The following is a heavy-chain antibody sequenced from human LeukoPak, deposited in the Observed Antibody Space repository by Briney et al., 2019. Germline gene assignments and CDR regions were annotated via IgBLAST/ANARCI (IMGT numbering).Heavy chain of an antibody. CDR1: GGSFSGYY. V-gene: IGHV4-34*01. J-gene: IGHJ4*02. CDR2: INHSGST. D-gene: IGHD3-22*01. Sequence: PSETLSLTCAVYGGSFSGYYWSWIRQPPGKGLEWIGEINHSGSTNYNPSLKSRVTISVDTSRNQFSLKLSSVTAADTAVYYCARWTRNYYDSSGYYLFDYWGQGTLVTVSS. CDR3: ARWTRNYYDSSGYYLFDY.